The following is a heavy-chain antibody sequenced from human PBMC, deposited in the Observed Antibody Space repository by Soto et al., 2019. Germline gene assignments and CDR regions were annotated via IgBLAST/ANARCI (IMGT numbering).Heavy chain of an antibody. Sequence: PETLSLTCSVSGGSIHSSSYFWGWVRQPPGKGLEWIGSIYYSGSTYYNPSLRSRVTVSVDTSKNQFSLKLSSVTAADTAVYYCARGWNYYDSSGYNFQYYFDYWGQGTLVTVSS. D-gene: IGHD3-22*01. CDR2: IYYSGST. CDR3: ARGWNYYDSSGYNFQYYFDY. J-gene: IGHJ4*02. CDR1: GGSIHSSSYF. V-gene: IGHV4-39*01.